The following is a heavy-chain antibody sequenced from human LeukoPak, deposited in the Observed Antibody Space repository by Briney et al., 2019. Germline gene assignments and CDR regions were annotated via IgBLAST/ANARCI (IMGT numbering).Heavy chain of an antibody. D-gene: IGHD3-3*01. J-gene: IGHJ5*02. V-gene: IGHV4-39*01. CDR1: GGSISSSSYY. CDR2: IYYSGST. Sequence: KPSETLSLTCTVSGGSISSSSYYWGWIRQPPGKGLEWIGSIYYSGSTYYNPSLKSRVTISVDTSKNQFSLKLSSVTAADTAVYYCARQNYDFWSGYSQNNWFDPWGQGTLVTVSS. CDR3: ARQNYDFWSGYSQNNWFDP.